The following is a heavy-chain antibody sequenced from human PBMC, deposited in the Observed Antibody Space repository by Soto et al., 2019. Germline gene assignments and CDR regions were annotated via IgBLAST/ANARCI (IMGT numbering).Heavy chain of an antibody. V-gene: IGHV1-2*02. J-gene: IGHJ6*02. CDR1: GYTFTAYY. CDR2: INTKFGDT. CDR3: ARNMDYYYGPGSGNGHGF. Sequence: QVQLVQSGAEVKEPGDSVRVSCEASGYTFTAYYIHWVRQAPGQGIEWMRWINTKFGDTTYAQDFQGRVSMTRDMSISTVYLELSRLTSDDTAIYYCARNMDYYYGPGSGNGHGFWGQGTTVTVFS. D-gene: IGHD3-10*01.